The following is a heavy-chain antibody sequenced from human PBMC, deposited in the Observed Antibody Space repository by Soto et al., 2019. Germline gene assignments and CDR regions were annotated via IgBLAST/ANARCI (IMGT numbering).Heavy chain of an antibody. Sequence: PVGSLRLSCAASGFTFSSYWMHWVRQAPGKGLVWVSRINSDGSSTSYADSVKGRFTISRDNAKNTLYLQMNSLRAEDTAVYYCARDSSGWYDNWFDPWGQGTLVTVSS. V-gene: IGHV3-74*01. J-gene: IGHJ5*02. CDR1: GFTFSSYW. CDR3: ARDSSGWYDNWFDP. CDR2: INSDGSST. D-gene: IGHD6-19*01.